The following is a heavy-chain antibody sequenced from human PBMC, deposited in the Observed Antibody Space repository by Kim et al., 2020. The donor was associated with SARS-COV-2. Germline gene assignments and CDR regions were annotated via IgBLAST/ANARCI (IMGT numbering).Heavy chain of an antibody. CDR3: AKGSGDGYSERY. V-gene: IGHV3-23*01. CDR2: VSGNGVTT. D-gene: IGHD2-15*01. J-gene: IGHJ4*02. CDR1: GFTFSSYA. Sequence: VGSLRLSCAASGFTFSSYAMNWVRQAPGKGLSWVSAVSGNGVTTYYADSVKGRFTVSRDNSKNTLYLQMNGLRAEDTAVYYCAKGSGDGYSERYWGQGTLVTVSS.